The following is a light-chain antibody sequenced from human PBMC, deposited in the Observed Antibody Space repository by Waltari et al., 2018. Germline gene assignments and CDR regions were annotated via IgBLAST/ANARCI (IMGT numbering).Light chain of an antibody. CDR1: SSDGGGYNY. V-gene: IGLV2-23*02. J-gene: IGLJ1*01. Sequence: QSALTQPASVSGSPGQSITISCTGTSSDGGGYNYVSWYQQQQGKDPKLMIYDVSKRPSGVSNRFSGSKSGNTASLTISGLQAEDEADYYCCSYAGSSTYVFGTGTKVTVL. CDR3: CSYAGSSTYV. CDR2: DVS.